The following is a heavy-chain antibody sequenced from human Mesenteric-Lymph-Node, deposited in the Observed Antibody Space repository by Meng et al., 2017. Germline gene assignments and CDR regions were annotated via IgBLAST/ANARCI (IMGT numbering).Heavy chain of an antibody. CDR2: IHDSGST. Sequence: QVQLQGSGPGLLKPSQTLSLTCTVSGSSISSGGYYWSWIRQHPGKGLEWIGYIHDSGSTYYNPSLKSRVTISADTSKNQFSLKLSSVTAADTAVYYCARASYGSGSPLGESWFDPWGQGTLVTVSS. D-gene: IGHD3-10*01. J-gene: IGHJ5*02. V-gene: IGHV4-31*03. CDR3: ARASYGSGSPLGESWFDP. CDR1: GSSISSGGYY.